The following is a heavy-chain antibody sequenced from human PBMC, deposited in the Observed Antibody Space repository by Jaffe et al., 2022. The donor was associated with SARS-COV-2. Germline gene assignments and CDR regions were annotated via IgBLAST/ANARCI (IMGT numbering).Heavy chain of an antibody. J-gene: IGHJ6*02. CDR1: GDSVSSNSAT. CDR3: ARERSQGSWGYYYNYYGVDV. Sequence: QVQLQQSGPGLVKPSQTLSLTCAISGDSVSSNSATWNWIRQSPSRGLEWLGRTYYRSRSKWYTDYAVSMKSRITINADTSKNQFSLQLNSVTPEDTAVYYCARERSQGSWGYYYNYYGVDVWGQGTTVTVSS. V-gene: IGHV6-1*01. CDR2: TYYRSRSKWYT. D-gene: IGHD6-13*01.